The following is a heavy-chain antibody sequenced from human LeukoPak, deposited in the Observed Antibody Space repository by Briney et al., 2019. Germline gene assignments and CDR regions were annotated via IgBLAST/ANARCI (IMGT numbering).Heavy chain of an antibody. CDR3: AREHLAVAGADY. CDR2: IYSGGST. J-gene: IGHJ4*02. Sequence: GGSLRLSCAASGFNVSSNYMSWVRQAPGKGLEWVSIIYSGGSTYYADSVKGRFTISRDNAKNSLYLQMNNLRAEDTAVYYCAREHLAVAGADYWGQGALVTVSS. D-gene: IGHD6-19*01. V-gene: IGHV3-66*01. CDR1: GFNVSSNY.